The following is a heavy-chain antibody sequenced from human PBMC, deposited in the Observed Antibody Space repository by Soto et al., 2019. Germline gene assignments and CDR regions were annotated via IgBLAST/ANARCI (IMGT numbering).Heavy chain of an antibody. CDR3: ARDVEAAAGTLDS. Sequence: SETLSLTCTVSGGSISSYYWSWIRQPPGKGLEWIGYIYYSGSTNYNPSLKSRVTISVDTSKNQFSLKLSSVTAADTAVYYCARDVEAAAGTLDSWGQGTLVTV. D-gene: IGHD6-13*01. CDR2: IYYSGST. CDR1: GGSISSYY. V-gene: IGHV4-59*01. J-gene: IGHJ4*02.